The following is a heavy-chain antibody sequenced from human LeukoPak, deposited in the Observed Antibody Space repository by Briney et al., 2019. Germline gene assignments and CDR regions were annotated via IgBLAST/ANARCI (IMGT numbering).Heavy chain of an antibody. J-gene: IGHJ4*02. CDR3: ARQLYGSDY. D-gene: IGHD4-17*01. CDR2: VNHSGYT. CDR1: GVSYSTYY. Sequence: SETLSLTCDVSGVSYSTYYWSWIRQSPEKGLEWIGEVNHSGYTNYNPSLKGRVTISVDTSKNQFSLKLSSVTAADTAVYYCARQLYGSDYWGQGTLVTVSS. V-gene: IGHV4-34*01.